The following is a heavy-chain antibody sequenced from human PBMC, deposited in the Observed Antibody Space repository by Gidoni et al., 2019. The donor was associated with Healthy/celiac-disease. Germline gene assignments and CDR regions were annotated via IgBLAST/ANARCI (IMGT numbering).Heavy chain of an antibody. V-gene: IGHV1-69*04. CDR3: ASRPTVTTLFDY. Sequence: QVQLVQSGAEVKKPGSSVKVSCKASGGTFSSYAISWVRQAPGQGLEWMGRIIPILGIANYAQKFQGRVTITADKSTSTAYMELSSLRSEDTAVYYCASRPTVTTLFDYWGQGTLVTVSS. CDR2: IIPILGIA. J-gene: IGHJ4*02. CDR1: GGTFSSYA. D-gene: IGHD4-17*01.